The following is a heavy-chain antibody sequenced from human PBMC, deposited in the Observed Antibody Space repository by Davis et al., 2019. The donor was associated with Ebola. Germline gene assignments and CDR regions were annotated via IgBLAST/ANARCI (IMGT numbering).Heavy chain of an antibody. CDR3: ATLRRTITGMDDGFDI. CDR2: IYPGDSDT. V-gene: IGHV5-51*01. CDR1: GYSFNKYW. Sequence: GESLKISCKASGYSFNKYWIGWVRQMPGKGLEWMGIIYPGDSDTRYSPSFRGQVTISADKSIKTAFLQWSSLKASDTAMYYCATLRRTITGMDDGFDIWGQGTMVTVSS. J-gene: IGHJ3*02. D-gene: IGHD1-20*01.